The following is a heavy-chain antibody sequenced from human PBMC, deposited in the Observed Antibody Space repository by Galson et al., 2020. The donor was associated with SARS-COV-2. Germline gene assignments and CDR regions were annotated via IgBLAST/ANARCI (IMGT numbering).Heavy chain of an antibody. J-gene: IGHJ6*03. CDR1: GNSVSSNSAA. V-gene: IGHV6-1*01. CDR3: ARALLTGTNILYYYSYMDV. D-gene: IGHD1-7*01. Sequence: SQTLSLTCAISGNSVSSNSAAWNWVRQSPSRGLEWLGRTYYRSKWYNDYAVSVKSRITINPDTSKNQFSLQLNSVTPEDTAVYYCARALLTGTNILYYYSYMDVWGSGTTVTVSS. CDR2: TYYRSKWYN.